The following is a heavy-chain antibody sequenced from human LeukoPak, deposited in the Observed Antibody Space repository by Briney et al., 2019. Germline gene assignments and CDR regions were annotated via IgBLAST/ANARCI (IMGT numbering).Heavy chain of an antibody. CDR2: INPNSGGT. V-gene: IGHV1-2*02. CDR1: GYTFTGYY. D-gene: IGHD3-22*01. Sequence: GASVKVSCKASGYTFTGYYMHWVRQAPGQGLEWMGWINPNSGGTNYAQKFQGRVTMTRDTSISTAYMELSRLRSDDTAVYYCAREVTTMIVVVTRGWFDPWGQGTLVTVSS. CDR3: AREVTTMIVVVTRGWFDP. J-gene: IGHJ5*02.